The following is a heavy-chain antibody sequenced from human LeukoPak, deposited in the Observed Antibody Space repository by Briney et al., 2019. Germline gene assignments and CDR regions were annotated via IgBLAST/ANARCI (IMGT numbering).Heavy chain of an antibody. V-gene: IGHV4-39*01. D-gene: IGHD4-17*01. Sequence: SETLSLTCTVSGGSISSSSYYWGWIRQPPGKGLEWIGSIYYSGSTYYNPSLKSRVTISVDTSKNQFSLKLSYVTAADTAVYYCAPIGSTTVTTYYWGQGTLVTVSS. CDR2: IYYSGST. CDR3: APIGSTTVTTYY. CDR1: GGSISSSSYY. J-gene: IGHJ4*02.